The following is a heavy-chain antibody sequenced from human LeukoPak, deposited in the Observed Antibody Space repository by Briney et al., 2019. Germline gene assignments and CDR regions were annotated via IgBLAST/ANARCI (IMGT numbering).Heavy chain of an antibody. D-gene: IGHD2-21*02. Sequence: SETLSLTCTVSGGSISSYYWGWFRQPPGRGLEWVGYVYYSGSTNYNPSLKSRVTISVDTSKNQFSLRLSSVTAADTAMYYCARLEHCGGDCYSINFWGQGTLVTVSS. CDR3: ARLEHCGGDCYSINF. CDR2: VYYSGST. V-gene: IGHV4-59*08. J-gene: IGHJ4*02. CDR1: GGSISSYY.